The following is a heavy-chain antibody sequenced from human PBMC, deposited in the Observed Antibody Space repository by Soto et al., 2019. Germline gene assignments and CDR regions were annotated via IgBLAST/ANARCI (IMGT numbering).Heavy chain of an antibody. V-gene: IGHV1-69*01. J-gene: IGHJ3*01. CDR3: ASRGGHDALDL. CDR1: GGTFISYT. Sequence: QVQLVQSGTEVKKPGSSVKVSCKASGGTFISYTFNWVRQAPGQGLEWMGEILPVFGTTKYAPKFQGRVAFTADAATATGYMELYSLRSEDTALYYCASRGGHDALDLWGLGTMITVSS. CDR2: ILPVFGTT. D-gene: IGHD5-12*01.